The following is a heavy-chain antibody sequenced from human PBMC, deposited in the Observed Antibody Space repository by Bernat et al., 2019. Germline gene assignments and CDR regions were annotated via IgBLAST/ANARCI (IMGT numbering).Heavy chain of an antibody. CDR3: ARGITTLGVVTHFDY. CDR2: IYYSGST. Sequence: QVRLQESGAGLGKPSQTRSLTCTVSGGSISSGACFWSWIRQHPGRGLEWIGYIYYSGSTYYNPSLKSRVTISVDTSKNQFSLKLSSVTAADTAVYYCARGITTLGVVTHFDYWGQGTLVTVSS. V-gene: IGHV4-31*03. J-gene: IGHJ4*02. D-gene: IGHD3-3*01. CDR1: GGSISSGACF.